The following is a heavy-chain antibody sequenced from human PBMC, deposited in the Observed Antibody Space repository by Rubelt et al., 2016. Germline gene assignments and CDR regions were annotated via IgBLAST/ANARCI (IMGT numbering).Heavy chain of an antibody. D-gene: IGHD1-26*01. Sequence: GGVVQPGRSLRLSCAASGFTFSSYGMHWVRQAPGKGLEWVAVIWYDGSNKYDADSVKGRVTISRDNSKNTLYLQMNSLRAEDTAVYYCARGGMGGSTGYFDYWGQGTLVTVSS. CDR2: IWYDGSNK. J-gene: IGHJ4*02. CDR1: GFTFSSYG. CDR3: ARGGMGGSTGYFDY. V-gene: IGHV3-33*01.